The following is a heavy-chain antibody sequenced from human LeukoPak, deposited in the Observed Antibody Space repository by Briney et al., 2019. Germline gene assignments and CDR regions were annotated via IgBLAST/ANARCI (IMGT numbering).Heavy chain of an antibody. V-gene: IGHV5-51*01. D-gene: IGHD2-21*02. CDR3: ARFRDHYMDV. CDR2: IYPGDSDT. Sequence: GESLKISCKGSGYSFSNYWIGWVRQMPGKGLECMGIIYPGDSDTRYSPSFQGQVTISADKSLNTAYLQWSSLKASDTAMYYCARFRDHYMDVWGKGSTVTVS. CDR1: GYSFSNYW. J-gene: IGHJ6*03.